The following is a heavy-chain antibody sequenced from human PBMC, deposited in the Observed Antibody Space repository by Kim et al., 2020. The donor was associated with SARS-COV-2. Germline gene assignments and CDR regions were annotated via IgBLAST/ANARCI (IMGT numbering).Heavy chain of an antibody. J-gene: IGHJ4*02. Sequence: ANSVRGRFTISRDKARNSLYLQMNSLRDEDTAVYYCARVHKAVAGYVDYWGQGTLVTVSS. V-gene: IGHV3-48*02. D-gene: IGHD6-19*01. CDR3: ARVHKAVAGYVDY.